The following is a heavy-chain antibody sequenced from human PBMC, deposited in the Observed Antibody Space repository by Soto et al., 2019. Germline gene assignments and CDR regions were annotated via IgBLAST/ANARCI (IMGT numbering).Heavy chain of an antibody. J-gene: IGHJ4*02. CDR2: VYRTGST. Sequence: QVQLQESGPGLVKPSGTLSLTCAVSGGSISTSNWWSWVRQPPGKGLEWIGEVYRTGSTNYNPSLESGLTISVAKSKNPFSLKRTSVTAADTAVYYGARARATIAAAAIFDCWGQGTLVTVSS. D-gene: IGHD6-13*01. CDR1: GGSISTSNW. V-gene: IGHV4-4*02. CDR3: ARARATIAAAAIFDC.